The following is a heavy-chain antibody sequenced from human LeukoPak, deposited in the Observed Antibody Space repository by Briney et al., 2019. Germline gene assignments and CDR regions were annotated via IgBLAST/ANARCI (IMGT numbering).Heavy chain of an antibody. CDR2: IIPIFGTA. Sequence: ASVKVSCKASGGTFSSYAISWVRQAPGQGLEWMGGIIPIFGTATYAQKFQGRVTMTTDTSTSTAYMELRSLRSDDTAVYYCARTQLWLQSMLFPTHDYWGQGTLVTVSS. D-gene: IGHD5-18*01. CDR1: GGTFSSYA. V-gene: IGHV1-69*05. J-gene: IGHJ4*02. CDR3: ARTQLWLQSMLFPTHDY.